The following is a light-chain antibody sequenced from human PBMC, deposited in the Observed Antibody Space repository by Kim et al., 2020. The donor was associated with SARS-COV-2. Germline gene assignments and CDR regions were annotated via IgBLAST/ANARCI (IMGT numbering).Light chain of an antibody. Sequence: IQLTQSPSSLSASVGDRVTITCRASQGISSYLAWYQQKPGKAPKLLIYAASTLQSGVPSRFSGSGSGTDFTLTISSLQPEDFATYYCQLLNSYFPFGGGTKVEIK. V-gene: IGKV1-9*01. J-gene: IGKJ4*01. CDR3: QLLNSYFP. CDR1: QGISSY. CDR2: AAS.